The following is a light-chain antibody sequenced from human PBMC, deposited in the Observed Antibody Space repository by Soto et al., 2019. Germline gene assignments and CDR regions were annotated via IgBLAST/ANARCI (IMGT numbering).Light chain of an antibody. CDR1: QSISTW. CDR3: QQYKSYSQT. J-gene: IGKJ1*01. Sequence: DIQMTQSPSTLSASVGDRVTITCRASQSISTWLAWYQQKPGKAPKLLIYDASSLDSGVPSRFSGSGSGTDFTLTVSSLQPDDFATYYCQQYKSYSQTFGQGTKVEIK. CDR2: DAS. V-gene: IGKV1-5*01.